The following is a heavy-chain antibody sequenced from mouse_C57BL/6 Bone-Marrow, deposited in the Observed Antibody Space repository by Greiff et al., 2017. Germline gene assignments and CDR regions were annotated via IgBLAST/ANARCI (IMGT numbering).Heavy chain of an antibody. J-gene: IGHJ3*01. CDR2: IDPSDGYT. Sequence: QVQLQQSGAELVKPGASVKLSCKASGYTFTSYWMQWVKQRPGQGLEWIGEIDPSDGYTNYNQKFKGKATLTVDTSSSTAYMKLSSLTSEDSAVXYCARSSGYYAWFAYWGQGTLVTVSA. V-gene: IGHV1-50*01. CDR1: GYTFTSYW. D-gene: IGHD2-3*01. CDR3: ARSSGYYAWFAY.